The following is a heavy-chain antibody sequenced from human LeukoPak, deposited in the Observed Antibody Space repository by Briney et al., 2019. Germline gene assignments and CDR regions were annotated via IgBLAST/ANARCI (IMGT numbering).Heavy chain of an antibody. V-gene: IGHV3-23*01. Sequence: GGSLRLSCAASGFTFGSYGMSWVRQAPGKGLEWVSAISTSAAGTYYAASVKGRFTISRDNSRNTLYLQMNSLRAEDTAVYYCAKASAVDHYLSFDYWGQGSLVTGSS. CDR2: ISTSAAGT. CDR1: GFTFGSYG. CDR3: AKASAVDHYLSFDY. D-gene: IGHD2/OR15-2a*01. J-gene: IGHJ4*02.